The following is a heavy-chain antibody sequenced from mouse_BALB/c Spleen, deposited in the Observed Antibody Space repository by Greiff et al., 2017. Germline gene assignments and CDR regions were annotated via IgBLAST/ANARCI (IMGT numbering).Heavy chain of an antibody. CDR3: ARIPYDYDRGVWFAY. Sequence: QVTLKECGPAILQPSQTLSLTCSFSGFSLSTYGIGVGWIRQPSGKGLEWLAHIWWNDNKYYNTALKSRLTISKDTSNNQVFLKIASVDTADTATYYCARIPYDYDRGVWFAYWGQGTLVTVSA. CDR2: IWWNDNK. J-gene: IGHJ3*01. D-gene: IGHD2-4*01. V-gene: IGHV8-11*01. CDR1: GFSLSTYGIG.